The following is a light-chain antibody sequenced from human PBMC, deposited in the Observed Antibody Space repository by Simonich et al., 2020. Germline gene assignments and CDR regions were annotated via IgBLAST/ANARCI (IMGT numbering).Light chain of an antibody. Sequence: AIRMTQSPSSLPASTGDRVTITCRARQGISSYLAWYQQKPGKAPKLLISAASTLQRGVPSRFSGSGSGTDFTLTISCLQSEDFATYYCQQYYSYPRTFGQGTKLEIK. CDR1: QGISSY. J-gene: IGKJ2*01. CDR3: QQYYSYPRT. V-gene: IGKV1-8*01. CDR2: AAS.